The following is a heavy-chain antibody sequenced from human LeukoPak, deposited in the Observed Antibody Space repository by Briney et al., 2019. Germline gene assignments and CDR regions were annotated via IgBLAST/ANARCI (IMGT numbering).Heavy chain of an antibody. Sequence: PGGSLRLSCAASGITFSSYSMNWVRQAPGKGLEWVSSISSSSSYIYYADSVKGRFTISRDNAKNSLYLQMNSVRAEDTAVYYCARDPYSSASGGWFDPWGQGTLVTVSS. CDR1: GITFSSYS. J-gene: IGHJ5*02. CDR3: ARDPYSSASGGWFDP. D-gene: IGHD6-6*01. CDR2: ISSSSSYI. V-gene: IGHV3-21*01.